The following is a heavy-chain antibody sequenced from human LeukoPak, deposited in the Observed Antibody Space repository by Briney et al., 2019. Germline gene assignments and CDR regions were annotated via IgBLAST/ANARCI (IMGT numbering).Heavy chain of an antibody. CDR2: ISSSSSTI. V-gene: IGHV3-48*01. CDR1: GFTLSSYS. J-gene: IGHJ4*02. Sequence: GGSLRLSCAASGFTLSSYSMNWVRQAPGKGLEWVSYISSSSSTIYYADSVKGRFTISRDNAKNSLYLQMNSLRAEDTAVYYCARDLGASVGYWGQGTLVTVSS. CDR3: ARDLGASVGY. D-gene: IGHD1-26*01.